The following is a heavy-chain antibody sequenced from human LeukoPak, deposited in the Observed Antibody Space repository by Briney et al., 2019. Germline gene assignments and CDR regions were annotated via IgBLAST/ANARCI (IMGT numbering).Heavy chain of an antibody. CDR3: ARDKGLHLGELSH. CDR2: IKQDGSEK. CDR1: GFTFSSYW. D-gene: IGHD3-16*02. J-gene: IGHJ1*01. V-gene: IGHV3-7*01. Sequence: PGGSLRLSCAASGFTFSSYWMSWVRQAPGKGLEWVANIKQDGSEKYYVDSVKGRFTISRDNSKNTLYLQMNSLRAEDTAVYYCARDKGLHLGELSHWGQGTLVTVSS.